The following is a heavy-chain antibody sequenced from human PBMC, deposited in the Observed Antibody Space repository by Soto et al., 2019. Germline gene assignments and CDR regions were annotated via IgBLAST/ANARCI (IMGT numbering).Heavy chain of an antibody. V-gene: IGHV1-8*01. Sequence: QVQLVQSGAEVKKPGASVKVSCKASGYTFTSYDINWVRQATGQGLEWMGWMNPNSGNTGYAQKFXVXVXMXXNTSISTAYMELSSLRSEDTAVYYCARERVGANDYWGQGTLVTVSS. J-gene: IGHJ4*02. CDR1: GYTFTSYD. D-gene: IGHD1-26*01. CDR2: MNPNSGNT. CDR3: ARERVGANDY.